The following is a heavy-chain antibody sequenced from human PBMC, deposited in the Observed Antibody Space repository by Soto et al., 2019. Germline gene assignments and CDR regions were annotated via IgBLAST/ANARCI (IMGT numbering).Heavy chain of an antibody. Sequence: VQLVESGGGVVQPGRSLRLSCAASGFTFSSYGMHWVRQAPGKGLEWVAVISYDGSNKYYADSVKGRFTISRDNSKNTLYLQMNSLRAEDTAVYYCAKEVAAAGTFYYYYGMDVWGQGTTVTVSS. CDR3: AKEVAAAGTFYYYYGMDV. CDR2: ISYDGSNK. D-gene: IGHD6-13*01. J-gene: IGHJ6*02. V-gene: IGHV3-30*18. CDR1: GFTFSSYG.